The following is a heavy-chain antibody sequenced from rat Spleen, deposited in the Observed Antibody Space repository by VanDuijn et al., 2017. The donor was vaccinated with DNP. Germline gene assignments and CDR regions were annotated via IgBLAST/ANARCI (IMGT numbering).Heavy chain of an antibody. CDR3: AKLSSGLFAY. V-gene: IGHV1-43*01. Sequence: QVQLQQSGAELAKPGSSVKMSCKASGYTCNSYYISWIKQTTGQGLEYIGYMNMGSGGTNYNEKFKGKATLTVDKSSSTAFMQLSSLTPDDSAVYYCAKLSSGLFAYWGQGTLVTVSS. D-gene: IGHD4-3*01. CDR1: GYTCNSYY. J-gene: IGHJ3*01. CDR2: MNMGSGGT.